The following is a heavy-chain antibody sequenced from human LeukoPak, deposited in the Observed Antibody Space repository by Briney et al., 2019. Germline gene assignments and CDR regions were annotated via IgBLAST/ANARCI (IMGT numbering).Heavy chain of an antibody. Sequence: GGSLRLSCATSGFTFSTYAMHWVRQAPGKGLEWVAVIWYDGSNEHYVDSVKGRFTISRDNSINTLSLQMNSLRVEDTAVYYSAREVDCSGGRCYRGEFDYWGQGTLVTVSS. D-gene: IGHD2-15*01. CDR2: IWYDGSNE. V-gene: IGHV3-33*01. J-gene: IGHJ4*02. CDR3: AREVDCSGGRCYRGEFDY. CDR1: GFTFSTYA.